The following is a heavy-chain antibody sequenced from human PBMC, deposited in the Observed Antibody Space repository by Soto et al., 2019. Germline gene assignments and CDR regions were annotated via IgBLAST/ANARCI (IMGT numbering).Heavy chain of an antibody. V-gene: IGHV1-69*12. Sequence: QVQLVQSGAEVKKPGSSVKVSCKASGGTFSSDSFSWVRQAPGQGLEWMGGIIPMFDTPIYAQKFQDRVTITADESTSTAYMQLSSLRSGDTAVYYCARPGGLGRDFNYWGQGSLVTVSS. CDR3: ARPGGLGRDFNY. J-gene: IGHJ4*02. D-gene: IGHD2-15*01. CDR2: IIPMFDTP. CDR1: GGTFSSDS.